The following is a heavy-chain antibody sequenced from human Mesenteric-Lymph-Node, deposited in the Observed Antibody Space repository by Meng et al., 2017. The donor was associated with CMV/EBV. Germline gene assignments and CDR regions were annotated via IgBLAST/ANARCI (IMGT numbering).Heavy chain of an antibody. CDR2: VYSGGTT. V-gene: IGHV3-53*01. D-gene: IGHD2-2*01. CDR1: GFSVSSHY. CDR3: AVPAAAGLSYYFGMDV. Sequence: GESLKISCAASGFSVSSHYMTWVRQAPGKGLEWVSVVYSGGTTFYADSVKGRFTISRDISKNTLNLQMNSLRPEDTAVYYCAVPAAAGLSYYFGMDVWGQGTTVTVSS. J-gene: IGHJ6*02.